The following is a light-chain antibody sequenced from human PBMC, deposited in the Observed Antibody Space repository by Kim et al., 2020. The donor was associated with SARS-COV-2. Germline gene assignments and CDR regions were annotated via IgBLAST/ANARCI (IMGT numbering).Light chain of an antibody. CDR2: YDT. J-gene: IGLJ1*01. V-gene: IGLV3-21*04. CDR1: NIGSKS. Sequence: SYELTQPPSASGAPGKTARITCGGNNIGSKSVHWYQQKPGQAPVLVIYYDTNRPSGIPERFSGSNSGNTATLTISRVEAEDEADYYCQVWDSSSDHYVFGGGTKVTVL. CDR3: QVWDSSSDHYV.